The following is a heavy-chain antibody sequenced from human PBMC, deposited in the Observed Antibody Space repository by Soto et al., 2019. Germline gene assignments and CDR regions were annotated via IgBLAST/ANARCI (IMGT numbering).Heavy chain of an antibody. CDR1: GFTINYYW. V-gene: IGHV3-74*01. Sequence: EVQLVESGGGLVQPGGSLRLSCVASGFTINYYWMHWVRQAPGKGLVWVSRIQSDGSSPDYVDSVKGRFTISRDNAKNTLYLQMNELRAEDTAVYYCARGGDPDYWGQGTLVTVSS. CDR2: IQSDGSSP. J-gene: IGHJ4*02. D-gene: IGHD3-16*01. CDR3: ARGGDPDY.